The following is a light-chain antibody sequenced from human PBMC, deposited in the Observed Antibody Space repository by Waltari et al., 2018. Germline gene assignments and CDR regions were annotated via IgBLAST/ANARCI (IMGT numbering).Light chain of an antibody. J-gene: IGKJ4*01. CDR1: QNIGTW. CDR2: RAS. V-gene: IGKV1-5*03. CDR3: QHYDSNTFSYT. Sequence: DIQVTQSPATLSAFVGDRVSLICRARQNIGTWLAWYQQKAGKAPELLIYRASTLQSGVPSRFSGSGSGTEFILTISGLQPHDSATYYCQHYDSNTFSYTFGGGTKVEI.